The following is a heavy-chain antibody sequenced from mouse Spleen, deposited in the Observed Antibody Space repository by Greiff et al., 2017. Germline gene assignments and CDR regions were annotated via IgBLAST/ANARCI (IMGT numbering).Heavy chain of an antibody. D-gene: IGHD1-1*01. CDR3: ARKDYGSFAY. CDR1: GFTFSSYG. CDR2: ISSGGSYT. J-gene: IGHJ3*01. Sequence: VQLKESGGDLVKPGGSLKLSCAASGFTFSSYGMSWVRQTPDKRLEWVATISSGGSYTYYPDSVKGRFTISRDNAKNTLYLQMSSLKSEDTAMYYCARKDYGSFAYWGQGTLVTVSA. V-gene: IGHV5-6*01.